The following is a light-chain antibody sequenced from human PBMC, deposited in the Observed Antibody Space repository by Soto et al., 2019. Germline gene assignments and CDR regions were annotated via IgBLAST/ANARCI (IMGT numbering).Light chain of an antibody. V-gene: IGLV1-47*01. CDR1: SSNIGSNY. Sequence: QAVVTQPPSASGTPGQRVTISCSGSSSNIGSNYVYWYQQLPGTAPKLLIYRNNQRPSGVPDRFLGSKSGTSASLAINGLQSEDEADYYCASWDDRLSGPIFGGGTKLTVL. CDR3: ASWDDRLSGPI. J-gene: IGLJ2*01. CDR2: RNN.